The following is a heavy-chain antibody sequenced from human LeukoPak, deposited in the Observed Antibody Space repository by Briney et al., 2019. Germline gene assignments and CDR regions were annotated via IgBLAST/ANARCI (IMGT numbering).Heavy chain of an antibody. CDR1: GYTFTGYY. D-gene: IGHD2-15*01. V-gene: IGHV1-2*04. CDR2: INPNSGGT. CDR3: ARGWVVAAPPTSYGMDV. Sequence: PGASVKVSCKASGYTFTGYYMHWVRQAPGQGLEWMGWINPNSGGTNYAQKFQGWVTMTRDTSISTAYMELSRLRSDDTAVYYCARGWVVAAPPTSYGMDVWGQGTTVTVSS. J-gene: IGHJ6*02.